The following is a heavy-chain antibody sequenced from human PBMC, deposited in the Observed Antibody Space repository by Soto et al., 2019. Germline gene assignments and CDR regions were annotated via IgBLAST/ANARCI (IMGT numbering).Heavy chain of an antibody. CDR2: ISAAGDP. Sequence: EVQLVESGGGLVQPGGSLRLSCEASGFTFRNYDMHWVRQGTGKGLEWVSGISAAGDPDYADSVEGRFTISRENAQNSFFLQMNSRRVCDTAVYYCARTDRDFYGLDVWGQGTTVIVSS. J-gene: IGHJ6*02. CDR1: GFTFRNYD. CDR3: ARTDRDFYGLDV. V-gene: IGHV3-13*05.